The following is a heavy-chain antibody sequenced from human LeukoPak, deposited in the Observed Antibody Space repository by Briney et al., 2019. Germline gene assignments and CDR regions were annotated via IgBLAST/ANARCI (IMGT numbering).Heavy chain of an antibody. CDR1: GYTFTTHH. Sequence: ASVKVSCKASGYTFTTHHIHWVRQAPGQGLEWMGIINPSGGSTSYAQKFQGRVTMTRDTSTSTVYMELSSLRSEDTAVYYCARDSSGSAYYPGRWFDPWGQGTLVTVSS. CDR2: INPSGGST. D-gene: IGHD1-26*01. CDR3: ARDSSGSAYYPGRWFDP. V-gene: IGHV1-46*01. J-gene: IGHJ5*02.